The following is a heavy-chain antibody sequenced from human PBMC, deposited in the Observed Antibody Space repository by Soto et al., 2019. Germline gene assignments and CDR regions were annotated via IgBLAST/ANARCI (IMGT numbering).Heavy chain of an antibody. CDR1: GGSFSGYY. J-gene: IGHJ6*02. Sequence: ASETLSLTCAVYGGSFSGYYWSWIRQPPGKGLEWIGEINHSGSTNYNPSLKSRVTISVDTSKNQFSLKLSSVTAADTAVYYCAGSLRYFDWDYYYYGMDVWGQGTTVTVSS. D-gene: IGHD3-9*01. CDR2: INHSGST. V-gene: IGHV4-34*01. CDR3: AGSLRYFDWDYYYYGMDV.